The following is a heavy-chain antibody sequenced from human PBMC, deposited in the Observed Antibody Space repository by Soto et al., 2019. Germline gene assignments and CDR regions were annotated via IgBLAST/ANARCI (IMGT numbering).Heavy chain of an antibody. J-gene: IGHJ4*02. V-gene: IGHV3-23*05. Sequence: VGSLRLSCTASGLPHSSFAMMWVRQAPGKGLECVSGIYGSGRGIEYADSVKGRFTISRDNSKNTVYLQMTDLRADDTAVYYCAKDAVYNDGLWIMDHWGQGTLVTVSS. D-gene: IGHD2-21*01. CDR1: GLPHSSFA. CDR2: IYGSGRGI. CDR3: AKDAVYNDGLWIMDH.